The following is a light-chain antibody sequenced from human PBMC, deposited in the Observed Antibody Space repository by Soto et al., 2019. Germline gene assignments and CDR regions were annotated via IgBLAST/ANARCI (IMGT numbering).Light chain of an antibody. CDR1: QTVTSSQ. V-gene: IGKV3-20*01. CDR3: QQYSGSPPIT. Sequence: EIVLTQSPGTLSLSPGERATLSCRASQTVTSSQLAWYQQKPGQAPRLLIYGAFSRATGIPDRFSGSGSGTDSTLSISRLEPEDFAVYYCQQYSGSPPITFGQGTRLEIK. CDR2: GAF. J-gene: IGKJ5*01.